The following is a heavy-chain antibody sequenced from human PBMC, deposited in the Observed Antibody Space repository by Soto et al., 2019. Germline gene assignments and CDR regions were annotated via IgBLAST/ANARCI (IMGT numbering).Heavy chain of an antibody. J-gene: IGHJ4*02. D-gene: IGHD6-19*01. CDR2: ISGSGGST. CDR1: EFTFRSYA. CDR3: AKDPGSRGWYGPLDY. V-gene: IGHV3-23*01. Sequence: PGGSLRLSCAASEFTFRSYAMSWVRQAPGKGLEWVSAISGSGGSTYYADSVKGRFTISRDNSKNTRYLQMNSLRAEDTAVYYSAKDPGSRGWYGPLDYWGKGTLVTVSS.